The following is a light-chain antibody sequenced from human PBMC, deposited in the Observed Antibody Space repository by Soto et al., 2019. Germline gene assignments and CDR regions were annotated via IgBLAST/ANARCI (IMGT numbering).Light chain of an antibody. J-gene: IGKJ1*01. CDR2: GAS. CDR1: QSVSSN. CDR3: QQKNTGPRT. V-gene: IGKV3-15*01. Sequence: EIVMTQSPATLSVSPGERATLSCRASQSVSSNLAWYQHNPGQAPRLLINGASTRAIGIPARFSGSGSGTEFTLTISSLQSEDSAVYYCQQKNTGPRTFGQGTKVDIK.